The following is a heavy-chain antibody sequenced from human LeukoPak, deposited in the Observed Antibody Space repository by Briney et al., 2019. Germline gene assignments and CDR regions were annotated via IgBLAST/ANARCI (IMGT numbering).Heavy chain of an antibody. CDR2: IYYSGST. CDR1: GGSISSYY. D-gene: IGHD6-13*01. CDR3: AKGARALIAAAGTNNWFDP. J-gene: IGHJ5*02. Sequence: SETLSLTCTVSGGSISSYYWSWIRQPPGKGLEWIGYIYYSGSTNYNPSLKSRVTISVDTSKNQLSLKLSPVTAADTAVYYCAKGARALIAAAGTNNWFDPWGQGTLVTVSS. V-gene: IGHV4-59*12.